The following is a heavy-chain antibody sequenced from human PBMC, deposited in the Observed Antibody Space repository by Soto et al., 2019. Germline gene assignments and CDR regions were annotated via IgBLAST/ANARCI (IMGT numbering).Heavy chain of an antibody. V-gene: IGHV4-31*03. CDR1: GGSISSGGYY. CDR3: ARGGGDSGYYVSWFDP. CDR2: IYYSGST. Sequence: SETLSLTCTVSGGSISSGGYYWSWIRQHPGKGLEWIGYIYYSGSTYYNPSLKSRVTISVDTSKNQFSLKLSSVTAADTAVYYCARGGGDSGYYVSWFDPWGQGTLVTVSS. D-gene: IGHD3-22*01. J-gene: IGHJ5*02.